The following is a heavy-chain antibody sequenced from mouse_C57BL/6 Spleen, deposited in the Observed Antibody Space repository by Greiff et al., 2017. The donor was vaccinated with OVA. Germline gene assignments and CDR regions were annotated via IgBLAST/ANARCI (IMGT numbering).Heavy chain of an antibody. CDR1: GYSITSGYY. CDR3: ASLYYYGSPFFDY. V-gene: IGHV3-6*01. D-gene: IGHD1-1*01. CDR2: ISYDGSN. J-gene: IGHJ2*01. Sequence: ESGPGLVKPSQSLSLTCSVTGYSITSGYYWNWIRQFPGNKLEWMGYISYDGSNNYNPSLKNRISITRDTSKNQFFLKLNSVTTEDTATYYCASLYYYGSPFFDYWGQGTTLTVSS.